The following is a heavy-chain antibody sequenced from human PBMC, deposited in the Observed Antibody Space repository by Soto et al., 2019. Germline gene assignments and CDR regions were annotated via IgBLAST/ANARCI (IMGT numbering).Heavy chain of an antibody. CDR3: AKSIWYAGSYYFAY. D-gene: IGHD6-13*01. CDR2: INAGNGKT. Sequence: ASVKVSCKASGYIFTDYAMQWVRQAPGQRLEWMGWINAGNGKTKYSQKFQGRVTITRDTSASTAYMELSSLRSEDTAVYYCAKSIWYAGSYYFAYWGQETLVTVSS. CDR1: GYIFTDYA. J-gene: IGHJ4*02. V-gene: IGHV1-3*01.